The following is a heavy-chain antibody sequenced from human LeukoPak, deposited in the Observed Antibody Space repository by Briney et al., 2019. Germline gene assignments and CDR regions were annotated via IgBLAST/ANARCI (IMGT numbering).Heavy chain of an antibody. Sequence: GGSLRLSCAASGFTFSSYAMSWVRQAPGKGLEWVSAISGSGGSTYYADSVKGRFTISRDNSKNTLYLQMNSLRAEDTAVYYCAKGLAYYYDSSGFDYWGQGTLVTVSS. CDR2: ISGSGGST. J-gene: IGHJ4*02. D-gene: IGHD3-22*01. CDR3: AKGLAYYYDSSGFDY. V-gene: IGHV3-23*01. CDR1: GFTFSSYA.